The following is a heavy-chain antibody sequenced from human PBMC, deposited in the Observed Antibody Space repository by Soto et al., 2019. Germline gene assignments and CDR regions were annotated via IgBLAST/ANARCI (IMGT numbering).Heavy chain of an antibody. J-gene: IGHJ4*02. Sequence: ASVKVSCKASGYTFTGYYMHWVRQAPGQGLEWMGWINPNSGGTNYAQKFQGWVTMTRDTSISTAYMELSRLRSDDTAVYYCARASGWLRLLPGDYWGQGTLVTVSS. D-gene: IGHD5-12*01. CDR2: INPNSGGT. CDR3: ARASGWLRLLPGDY. CDR1: GYTFTGYY. V-gene: IGHV1-2*04.